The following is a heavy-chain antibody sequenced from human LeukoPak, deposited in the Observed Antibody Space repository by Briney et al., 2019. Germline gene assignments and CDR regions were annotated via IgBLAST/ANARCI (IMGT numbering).Heavy chain of an antibody. D-gene: IGHD3-9*01. CDR3: ARGKDILTGYYQYYFDY. Sequence: GASVKVSCKASGYTFTSYDINRVRQATGQGLEWMGWMNPNSGNTGYAQKFQGRVTMTRNTSISTAYMELSSLRSEDTAVYYCARGKDILTGYYQYYFDYWGQGTLVTVSS. CDR2: MNPNSGNT. CDR1: GYTFTSYD. J-gene: IGHJ4*02. V-gene: IGHV1-8*01.